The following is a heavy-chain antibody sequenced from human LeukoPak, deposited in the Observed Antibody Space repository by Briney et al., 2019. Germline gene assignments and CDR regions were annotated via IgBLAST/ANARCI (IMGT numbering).Heavy chain of an antibody. D-gene: IGHD3-3*01. Sequence: SETLSLTCTVSGGSISSYYWSWIRQPAGKGLEWIGRIYTSGSTNYNPSLKSRVTISVDKSKNQFSLKLSSVTAADTAVYYCAREGNDFWGGYDGYMDVWGKGTTVTVSS. J-gene: IGHJ6*03. CDR2: IYTSGST. V-gene: IGHV4-4*07. CDR3: AREGNDFWGGYDGYMDV. CDR1: GGSISSYY.